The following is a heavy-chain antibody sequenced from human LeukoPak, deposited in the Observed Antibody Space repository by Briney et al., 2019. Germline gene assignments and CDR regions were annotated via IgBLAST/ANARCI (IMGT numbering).Heavy chain of an antibody. CDR3: ARQEVYCSSTSCYARGYSYGTFFDY. CDR1: GDSISSSSYY. D-gene: IGHD2-2*01. V-gene: IGHV4-39*01. Sequence: PSETLSLTCTVSGDSISSSSYYWGWIRQPPGKGLEWIWTIYYSGSTYYNPSLKSRVTISVDASKNQFSLKLSSVTAADTAVYYCARQEVYCSSTSCYARGYSYGTFFDYWGQGTLVTVSS. CDR2: IYYSGST. J-gene: IGHJ4*02.